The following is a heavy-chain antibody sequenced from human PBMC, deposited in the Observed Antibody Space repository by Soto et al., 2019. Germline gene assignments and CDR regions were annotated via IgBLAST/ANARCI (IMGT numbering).Heavy chain of an antibody. V-gene: IGHV3-74*01. CDR1: GFTFSRYW. J-gene: IGHJ4*02. Sequence: EVQLVESGGGLVQPGGSLRLSCAASGFTFSRYWMHWVRQAPGKGLVWVSRIAGEGISTNYADSVKGRFTASRDNAKNTVYLEMSSLRAEDTAVYYCIRELRSGDFWGQGTLVTVSS. D-gene: IGHD6-19*01. CDR3: IRELRSGDF. CDR2: IAGEGIST.